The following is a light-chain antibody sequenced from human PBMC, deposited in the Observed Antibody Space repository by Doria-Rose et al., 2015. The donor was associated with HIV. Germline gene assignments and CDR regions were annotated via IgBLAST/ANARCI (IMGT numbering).Light chain of an antibody. CDR2: WAS. CDR1: QSLLYTSTNY. J-gene: IGKJ3*01. Sequence: DIQMTQSPESLGMSLGERATPNCKSNQSLLYTSTNYLAWYQQKPGQPPKLLIYWASTRQSGVPARFSGSGSGTDFTLTISSLEAEDVAVYYCQQYYDTPSFGPGTTVDIK. CDR3: QQYYDTPS. V-gene: IGKV4-1*01.